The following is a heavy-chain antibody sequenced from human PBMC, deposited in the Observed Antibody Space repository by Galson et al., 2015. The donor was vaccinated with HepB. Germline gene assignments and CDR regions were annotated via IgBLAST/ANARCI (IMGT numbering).Heavy chain of an antibody. V-gene: IGHV3-30*04. J-gene: IGHJ4*02. CDR3: ARDGLQPSSSWYETHFDY. Sequence: SLRLSCAASGFTFSSYAMRWVRQAPGKGLEWEAVISYDGSNKYYADSVKGRFTISRDNSKNTLYLQMNSLRAEDTAVYYCARDGLQPSSSWYETHFDYWGQGTLVTVSS. CDR1: GFTFSSYA. D-gene: IGHD6-13*01. CDR2: ISYDGSNK.